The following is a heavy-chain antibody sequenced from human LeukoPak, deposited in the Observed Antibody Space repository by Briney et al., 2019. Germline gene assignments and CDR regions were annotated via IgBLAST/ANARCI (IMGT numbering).Heavy chain of an antibody. V-gene: IGHV3-23*01. D-gene: IGHD6-19*01. J-gene: IGHJ4*02. Sequence: GGSLRLSCAASGFTFSSYAMSWVRQAPGKGLEWVSAISGSGGSTYYADSVKGRFTISRDNSKNTLYLQMNSLRAEDTAIYYCAKDSPNSSGWQGFGPNGYYFDYWGQGTLVTVSS. CDR2: ISGSGGST. CDR3: AKDSPNSSGWQGFGPNGYYFDY. CDR1: GFTFSSYA.